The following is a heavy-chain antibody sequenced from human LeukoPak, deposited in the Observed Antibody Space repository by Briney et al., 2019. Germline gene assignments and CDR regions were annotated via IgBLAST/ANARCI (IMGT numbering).Heavy chain of an antibody. D-gene: IGHD3-22*01. J-gene: IGHJ4*02. V-gene: IGHV1-46*01. CDR3: ARIYDSSGYYGY. Sequence: EASVKVSCKASGYTLTSYYLHWVRQAPGQGLEWMGIINPSGASGGSTNYAQKFQGRITMTRDTSTSTVYMELSSLRSEDTAVYYCARIYDSSGYYGYWGQGTLVTVSS. CDR2: INPSGASGGST. CDR1: GYTLTSYY.